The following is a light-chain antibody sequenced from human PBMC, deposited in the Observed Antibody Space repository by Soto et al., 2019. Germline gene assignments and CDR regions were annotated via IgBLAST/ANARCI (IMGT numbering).Light chain of an antibody. CDR3: AAWDDSLNGSVV. Sequence: QSVLTQPPSASGTPGPRGTISCSGSSSNIGSNTVNWYQQLPGTAPKLLIYSNNQRPSGVPDRFSGSKSGASASLAISGLQAEDEGDYYCAAWDDSLNGSVVFGGGTKLTVL. J-gene: IGLJ2*01. V-gene: IGLV1-44*01. CDR1: SSNIGSNT. CDR2: SNN.